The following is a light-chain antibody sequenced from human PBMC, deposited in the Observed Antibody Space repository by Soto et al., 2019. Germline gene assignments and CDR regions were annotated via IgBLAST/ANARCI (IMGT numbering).Light chain of an antibody. Sequence: QSALTQPPSASGSPGQSVTISCTGTSSDVGGHNYVSWYQQHPDKAPKLMIYEVSKRPSGVPDRFSGSKSGNTASLTVSGLQAEDEADYYCSSYAGSNNFPYVFGTGTKVTVL. CDR2: EVS. J-gene: IGLJ1*01. CDR1: SSDVGGHNY. CDR3: SSYAGSNNFPYV. V-gene: IGLV2-8*01.